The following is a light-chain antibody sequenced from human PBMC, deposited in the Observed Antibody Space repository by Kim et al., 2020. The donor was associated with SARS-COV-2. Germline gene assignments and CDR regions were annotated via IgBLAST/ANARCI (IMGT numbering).Light chain of an antibody. V-gene: IGKV3-20*01. Sequence: EIVLTQSPDTPSLSPGERATLSCGASQSVSSYLAWYQHKPGQAPRLLIYGASSRATGIPDRFSGSASGTDFTLIINRLEPEDFAVYFCQQYATSPLTFGGGTKLEI. CDR3: QQYATSPLT. J-gene: IGKJ4*01. CDR1: QSVSSY. CDR2: GAS.